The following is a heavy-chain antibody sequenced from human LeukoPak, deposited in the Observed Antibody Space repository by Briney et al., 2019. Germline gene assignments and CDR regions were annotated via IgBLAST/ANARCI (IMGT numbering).Heavy chain of an antibody. CDR2: IKSKTDGGTT. CDR3: TTDTPYYYDSSEDY. V-gene: IGHV3-15*01. D-gene: IGHD3-22*01. Sequence: GGSLRLSWAASGFTFSNAWMSWVRQAPGKGLEWVGRIKSKTDGGTTDYAAPVKGRFTISRDDSKNTLYLQMNSLKTEDTAVYYCTTDTPYYYDSSEDYWGQGTLVTVSS. J-gene: IGHJ4*02. CDR1: GFTFSNAW.